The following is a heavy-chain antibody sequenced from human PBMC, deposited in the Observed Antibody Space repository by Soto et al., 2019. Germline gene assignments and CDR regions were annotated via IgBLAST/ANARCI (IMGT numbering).Heavy chain of an antibody. CDR1: GFTFSRYG. Sequence: GGSLRLSCAASGFTFSRYGMHWVRQAPGKGLEWVAVIWYDGSNKYYADSVKGRFTISRDNSKNTLYLQMNSLRAEDTAVYYCAREGYCSSTSCLPYYYYGMDVWGQGTTVTVSS. CDR2: IWYDGSNK. CDR3: AREGYCSSTSCLPYYYYGMDV. V-gene: IGHV3-33*01. D-gene: IGHD2-2*01. J-gene: IGHJ6*02.